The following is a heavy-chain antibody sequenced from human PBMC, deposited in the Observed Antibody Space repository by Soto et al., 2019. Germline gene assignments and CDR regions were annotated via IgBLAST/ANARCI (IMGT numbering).Heavy chain of an antibody. Sequence: QVQLVQSGAEVKKPGASVKVSCKASGGTFSSYAISWVRQAPGQGLEWMGGIIPIFGTANYAQKFQGRVTITADESTRKAYMVLSSLRSEETAVYYCARDLIDDILTGYYRGYYYYGMDVWGQGTTVTVSS. CDR3: ARDLIDDILTGYYRGYYYYGMDV. D-gene: IGHD3-9*01. CDR1: GGTFSSYA. V-gene: IGHV1-69*01. CDR2: IIPIFGTA. J-gene: IGHJ6*02.